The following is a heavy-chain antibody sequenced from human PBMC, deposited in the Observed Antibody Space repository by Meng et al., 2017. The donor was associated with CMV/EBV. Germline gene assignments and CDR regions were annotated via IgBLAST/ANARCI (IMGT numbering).Heavy chain of an antibody. CDR2: IEQDGNEK. CDR1: GFSFNYYY. J-gene: IGHJ6*02. Sequence: GESLKISCAASGFSFNYYYMTWVRQAPGKGLEWVANIEQDGNEKNYVDSVKGRFTISRDNAKNSLYLQMNSLRAEDTAVYYCARELIRGDAIDVWGQGATVTVSS. CDR3: ARELIRGDAIDV. D-gene: IGHD3-16*01. V-gene: IGHV3-7*01.